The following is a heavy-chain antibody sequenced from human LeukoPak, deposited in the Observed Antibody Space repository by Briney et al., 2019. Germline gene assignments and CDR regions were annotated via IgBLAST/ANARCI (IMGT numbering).Heavy chain of an antibody. CDR3: ARDRVQIWSYVGTFDY. CDR1: GFSFSNYN. V-gene: IGHV3-30*04. Sequence: GGPLRLSCAASGFSFSNYNMHWVRQDPRKGLEWLGVISFDGKHIEYPDSVQGRVTISRDISKNTLYLQMNSLRTEDTAVYYCARDRVQIWSYVGTFDYWGQGALVTVSS. J-gene: IGHJ4*02. CDR2: ISFDGKHI. D-gene: IGHD5-18*01.